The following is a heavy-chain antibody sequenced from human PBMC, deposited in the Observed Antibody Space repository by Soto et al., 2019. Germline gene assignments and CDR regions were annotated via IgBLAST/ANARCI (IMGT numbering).Heavy chain of an antibody. V-gene: IGHV4-59*02. CDR3: ARDMHAGFTHYFAP. CDR2: TSHTGNT. J-gene: IGHJ5*02. Sequence: SETLSLTCSVSGVSVTSYHGSWIRQFPGKGLEWIAYTSHTGNTNYNPSLKSRFIISLDTSKNQVSLQLTSVTAADTAVYSCARDMHAGFTHYFAPWGLGTLVTVSS. D-gene: IGHD2-2*01. CDR1: GVSVTSYH.